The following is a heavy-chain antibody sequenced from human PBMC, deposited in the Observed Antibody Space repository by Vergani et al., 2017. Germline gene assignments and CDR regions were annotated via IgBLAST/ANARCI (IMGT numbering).Heavy chain of an antibody. CDR2: ISYDGSNK. Sequence: QVQLVESGGGVVQPGRSLRLSCAASGFTFSSYGMHWVRRAPGKGLEWVAVISYDGSNKYYADSVKGRFTISRDNSKNTLYLQMNSLRAEDTAVYYCAKAGYSSDRYFDYWGQGTLVTVSS. CDR1: GFTFSSYG. CDR3: AKAGYSSDRYFDY. J-gene: IGHJ4*02. D-gene: IGHD2-15*01. V-gene: IGHV3-30*18.